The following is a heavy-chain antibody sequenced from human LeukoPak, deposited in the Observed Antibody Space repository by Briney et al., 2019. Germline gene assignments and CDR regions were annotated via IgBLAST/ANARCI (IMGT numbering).Heavy chain of an antibody. Sequence: GGSLRLSCAASGFTFSAYYVSWIRQAPGKGLEWVSYISASGYTMYYADSVRGRFTISRDNAKNSLYLQMNSLRAEDTAVYYCARDRFRCSSTSCSYDAFDTWGQGTMVTVSS. J-gene: IGHJ3*02. D-gene: IGHD2-2*01. CDR2: ISASGYTM. V-gene: IGHV3-11*04. CDR1: GFTFSAYY. CDR3: ARDRFRCSSTSCSYDAFDT.